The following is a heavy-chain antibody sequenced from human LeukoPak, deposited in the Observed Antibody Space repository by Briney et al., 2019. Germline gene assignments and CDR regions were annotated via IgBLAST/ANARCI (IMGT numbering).Heavy chain of an antibody. CDR1: GFTFSSYG. V-gene: IGHV3-30*02. Sequence: GGSLRLSCAASGFTFSSYGMHWVRQAPGKGLEWVAFIRYDGSNKYYADSVKGRFTISRDNSKNTLYLQMNSLRAEDTAVYYCAKGEIAVAGTIEYWGQGTLVTVSS. CDR3: AKGEIAVAGTIEY. J-gene: IGHJ4*02. CDR2: IRYDGSNK. D-gene: IGHD6-19*01.